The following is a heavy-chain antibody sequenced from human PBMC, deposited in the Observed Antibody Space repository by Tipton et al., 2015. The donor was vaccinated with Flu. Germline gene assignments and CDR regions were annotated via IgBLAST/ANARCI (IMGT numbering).Heavy chain of an antibody. V-gene: IGHV4-38-2*02. J-gene: IGHJ4*02. CDR2: IHRSGNT. CDR1: GDSIGSRYY. Sequence: LRLSCSVSGDSIGSRYYWGWIRQSPGKGLEWIGNIHRSGNTYHNPSLKSRVTISVDTPKSQFSLRLNSVTAADTAMYYCARGLGQSVDTAMVIKEYYFDYWGQGTLVTVSS. CDR3: ARGLGQSVDTAMVIKEYYFDY. D-gene: IGHD5-18*01.